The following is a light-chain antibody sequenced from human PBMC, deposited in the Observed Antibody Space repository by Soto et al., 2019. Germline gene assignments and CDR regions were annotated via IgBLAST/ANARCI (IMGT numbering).Light chain of an antibody. J-gene: IGKJ2*03. Sequence: EIVLTQSPGTVSLSPGERATLSCRASQSVTNTYLAWYQQKPGQAPRLLICGVSSRATGTPDRFSASGSGTDFSLTISRLEPEDFGMYYCLNYGTLPYGFGQGTKLEIK. CDR2: GVS. V-gene: IGKV3-20*01. CDR3: LNYGTLPYG. CDR1: QSVTNTY.